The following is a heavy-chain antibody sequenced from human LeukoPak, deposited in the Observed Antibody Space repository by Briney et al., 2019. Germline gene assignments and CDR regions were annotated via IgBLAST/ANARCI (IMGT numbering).Heavy chain of an antibody. CDR3: ARTPWYYDSSGYYYGEEYWYFDL. J-gene: IGHJ2*01. D-gene: IGHD3-22*01. Sequence: GGSLRLSCAASALRFSSFAMTWVRQVPGKGLEWVSGIHGSGETTYYADSVKGRFTISRDNSREMLYLQMNSLRVEDTAVYYCARTPWYYDSSGYYYGEEYWYFDLWGRGTLVAVSS. CDR1: ALRFSSFA. V-gene: IGHV3-23*01. CDR2: IHGSGETT.